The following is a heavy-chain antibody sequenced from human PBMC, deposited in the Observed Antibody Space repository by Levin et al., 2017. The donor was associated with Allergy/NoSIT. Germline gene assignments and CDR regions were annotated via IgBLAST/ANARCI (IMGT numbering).Heavy chain of an antibody. V-gene: IGHV4-59*01. J-gene: IGHJ4*02. D-gene: IGHD7-27*01. CDR1: GGSISSYY. CDR3: ARVGINWGRLYYFDY. Sequence: SETLSLTCTVSGGSISSYYWSWIRQPPGKGLEWIGYIYYTGTTNYNPSLKSRVTISVDTSKNQFSLKLSSVTAADTAVYYCARVGINWGRLYYFDYWGQGTLVTVSS. CDR2: IYYTGTT.